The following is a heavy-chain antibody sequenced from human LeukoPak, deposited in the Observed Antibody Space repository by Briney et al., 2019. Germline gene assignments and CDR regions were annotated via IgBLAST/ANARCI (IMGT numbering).Heavy chain of an antibody. D-gene: IGHD3-9*01. CDR1: GGSISSGSYY. J-gene: IGHJ4*02. CDR3: ARGGVYYDILTGYYRDY. V-gene: IGHV4-39*07. Sequence: PSETLSLTCTVSGGSISSGSYYWGWIRQPPGKGLEWIGSIYYSGSTYYNPSLKSRVTISVDTSKNQFSLKLSSVTAADTAVYYCARGGVYYDILTGYYRDYWGQGTLVTVSS. CDR2: IYYSGST.